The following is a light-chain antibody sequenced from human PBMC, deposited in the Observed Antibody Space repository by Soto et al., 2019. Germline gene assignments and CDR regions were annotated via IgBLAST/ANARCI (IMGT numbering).Light chain of an antibody. J-gene: IGLJ2*01. CDR2: DVS. Sequence: QSVLTQSASVSGSLGQSISISCTGTSTDVGGYDYVSWYQQHPGKAPRLMIYDVSNRPSWVSNRFSGSKSGNTASLTISGLQAEDEADYYCSSYTSTYTLIFGGGTKLTVL. CDR1: STDVGGYDY. CDR3: SSYTSTYTLI. V-gene: IGLV2-14*03.